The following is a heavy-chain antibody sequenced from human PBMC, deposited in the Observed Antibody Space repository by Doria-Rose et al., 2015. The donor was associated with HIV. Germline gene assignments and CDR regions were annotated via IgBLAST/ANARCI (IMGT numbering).Heavy chain of an antibody. D-gene: IGHD6-13*01. CDR2: IFSDDGR. J-gene: IGHJ4*02. CDR3: ARIKSSRWYHKYYFDF. CDR1: GVSLSSPGMG. V-gene: IGHV2-26*01. Sequence: QESGPVLVKPTETLTLTCTVSGVSLSSPGMGVSWIRQPPGKALEWLANIFSDDGRSYETSLKSRLTISRGTSKSQVVLTMTDMDPVDTATYYCARIKSSRWYHKYYFDFWGQGTLVIVSA.